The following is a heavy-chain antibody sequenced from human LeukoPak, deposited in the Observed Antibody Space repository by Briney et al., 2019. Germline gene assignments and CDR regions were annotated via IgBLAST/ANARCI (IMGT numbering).Heavy chain of an antibody. J-gene: IGHJ6*03. CDR1: GFTFSSYS. Sequence: GGSLRLSCVASGFTFSSYSMTWVRQAPGKGLEWVSYISSSSNMKHYADSVRGRFTISRDNAKNSLYLHMDSLRADDTAMYYCARYGDYRHFYYYMDAWGKGTRVTVSS. V-gene: IGHV3-48*04. CDR3: ARYGDYRHFYYYMDA. D-gene: IGHD4-17*01. CDR2: ISSSSNMK.